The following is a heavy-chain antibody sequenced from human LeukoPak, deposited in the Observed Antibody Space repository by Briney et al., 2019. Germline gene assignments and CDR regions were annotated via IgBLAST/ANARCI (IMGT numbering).Heavy chain of an antibody. J-gene: IGHJ4*02. V-gene: IGHV4-31*02. Sequence: SETLSLTCTVSGGSVNSGGSYWTWIRQHPGKGLEWIGYISYSGNTYYSPSLKSRITISVDTSKNQFSLKLSSVTAADTAVYYCARVTMIVVVIDYWGQGTLVTVSS. CDR1: GGSVNSGGSY. CDR2: ISYSGNT. D-gene: IGHD3-22*01. CDR3: ARVTMIVVVIDY.